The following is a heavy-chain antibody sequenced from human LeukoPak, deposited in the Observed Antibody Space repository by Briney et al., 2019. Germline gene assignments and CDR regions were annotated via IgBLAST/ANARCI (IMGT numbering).Heavy chain of an antibody. V-gene: IGHV4-4*07. CDR3: AREVVDLPYAFDM. J-gene: IGHJ3*02. CDR2: IHTSGST. CDR1: GGSISTYS. Sequence: SETLSLTCAVSGGSISTYSWSWVRRPAGKGLEWIGRIHTSGSTNYNPSLKSRVTMSVDTSKNQFSLNLNSVTAADTAVYHCAREVVDLPYAFDMWGQGTMVTVSS. D-gene: IGHD2-15*01.